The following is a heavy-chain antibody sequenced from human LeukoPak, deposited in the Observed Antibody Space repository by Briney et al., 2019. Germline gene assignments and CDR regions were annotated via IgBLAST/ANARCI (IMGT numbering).Heavy chain of an antibody. Sequence: GGSLRLSCAASGFTFSSYIMHWVRQAPGKGLEWVAIISNDGRNKHYADSVKGRFTISRDNSKNTLYLQMNSLRAEDTAVYYCARALNYDFWSGPFPDYWGQGTLVTVSS. J-gene: IGHJ4*02. V-gene: IGHV3-30*04. D-gene: IGHD3-3*01. CDR2: ISNDGRNK. CDR3: ARALNYDFWSGPFPDY. CDR1: GFTFSSYI.